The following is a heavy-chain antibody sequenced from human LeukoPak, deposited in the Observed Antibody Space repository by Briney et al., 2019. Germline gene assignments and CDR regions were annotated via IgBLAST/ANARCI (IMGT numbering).Heavy chain of an antibody. Sequence: PGGSLRLSCTASGFTFGDYAMSWVRQAPGKGLEWVGFIRSKAYGGTTEYAASVKGRFTISRDDSKSIAYLQMNSLKTEDAAVYYCTRGGIYCSGGSCFRGDYWGQGTLVTVSS. V-gene: IGHV3-49*04. CDR1: GFTFGDYA. CDR3: TRGGIYCSGGSCFRGDY. J-gene: IGHJ4*02. CDR2: IRSKAYGGTT. D-gene: IGHD2-15*01.